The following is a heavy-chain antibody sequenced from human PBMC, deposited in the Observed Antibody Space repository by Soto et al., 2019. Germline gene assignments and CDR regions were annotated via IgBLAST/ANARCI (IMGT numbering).Heavy chain of an antibody. V-gene: IGHV1-2*02. CDR3: ARDQSPSSGWPGMDV. Sequence: GASVKVSCKASGYTFTDYYMHWVRQAPGQGLEWMGWINPNSGGTNYAQKFQGRVTMTRDTSISTAYMELNRLRSDDTAVYYCARDQSPSSGWPGMDVWGQGTTVTVYS. CDR2: INPNSGGT. D-gene: IGHD6-19*01. CDR1: GYTFTDYY. J-gene: IGHJ6*02.